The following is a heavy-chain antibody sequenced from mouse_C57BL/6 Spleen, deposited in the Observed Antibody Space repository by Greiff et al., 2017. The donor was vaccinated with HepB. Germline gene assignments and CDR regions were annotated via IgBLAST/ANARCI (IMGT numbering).Heavy chain of an antibody. Sequence: VQLQQSGAELARPGASVKLSCKASGYTFTSYGISWVKQRTGQGLEWIGEIYPRSGNTYYNEKFKGKATLTADKSSSTAYMELRSLTSEDSAVYFCARLGNYVFAYWGQGTLVTVSA. J-gene: IGHJ3*01. CDR2: IYPRSGNT. CDR3: ARLGNYVFAY. CDR1: GYTFTSYG. V-gene: IGHV1-81*01. D-gene: IGHD1-1*01.